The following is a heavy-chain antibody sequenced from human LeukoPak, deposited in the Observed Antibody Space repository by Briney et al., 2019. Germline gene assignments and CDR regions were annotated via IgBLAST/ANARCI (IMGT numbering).Heavy chain of an antibody. V-gene: IGHV3-53*01. J-gene: IGHJ3*02. CDR2: IYSDGTS. Sequence: GGSLRLSCAASGFTVSTNYMNWVRQAPGKGLEWVSVIYSDGTSYYADSLKGRFTLSRDNSKNTLYLQMNSLRADDTAVYHCARGNDSGTYYGDAFDIWGQGTMVTVSS. D-gene: IGHD1-26*01. CDR3: ARGNDSGTYYGDAFDI. CDR1: GFTVSTNY.